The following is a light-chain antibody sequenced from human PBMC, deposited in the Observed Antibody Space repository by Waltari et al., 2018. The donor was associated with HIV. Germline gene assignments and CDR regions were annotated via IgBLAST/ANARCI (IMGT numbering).Light chain of an antibody. J-gene: IGKJ3*01. V-gene: IGKV3-15*01. CDR3: QQYHQWPPRLP. CDR2: GAS. Sequence: EIVMTQSPATLSVSPGERGTRSCRASQSVSNKLAWYQQKPGQAPRLLIYGASTRATGVPARFSGSGSGTEFTLTISSLQSEDVAVYYCQQYHQWPPRLPFGPGTKVEIK. CDR1: QSVSNK.